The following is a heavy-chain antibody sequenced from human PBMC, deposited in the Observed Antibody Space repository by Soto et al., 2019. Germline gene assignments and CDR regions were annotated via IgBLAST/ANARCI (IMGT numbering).Heavy chain of an antibody. Sequence: QVQLQESGPGLVKPSQTLSLTCTVSGGSISSGGYYWSWIRQHPGKGLEWIEYIYYSGSTYYNPSLKSRVTISVDTSKNQFSLKLSSVTAADTAVYYCATTHSSSWYQDYWGQGTLVTVSS. CDR2: IYYSGST. V-gene: IGHV4-31*03. CDR1: GGSISSGGYY. CDR3: ATTHSSSWYQDY. J-gene: IGHJ4*02. D-gene: IGHD6-13*01.